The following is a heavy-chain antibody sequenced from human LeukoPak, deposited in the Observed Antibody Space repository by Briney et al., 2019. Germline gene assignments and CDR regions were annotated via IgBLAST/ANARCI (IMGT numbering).Heavy chain of an antibody. V-gene: IGHV4-61*10. D-gene: IGHD6-13*01. CDR2: IYISGSA. J-gene: IGHJ4*02. CDR1: GGSFSSGLYY. CDR3: ARVTGYMTEDYFDY. Sequence: SETLSLTCTVSGGSFSSGLYYWTWIRQPAGKGLEWIGRIYISGSANYNPSLKSRVTISRDTSKNEFSLRLSSVTAADTAVYYCARVTGYMTEDYFDYWGQGTLITVSS.